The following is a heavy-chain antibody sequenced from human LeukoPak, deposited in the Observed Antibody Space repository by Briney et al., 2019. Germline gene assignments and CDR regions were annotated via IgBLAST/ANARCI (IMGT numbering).Heavy chain of an antibody. CDR1: GGSISSSSYY. V-gene: IGHV4-39*01. D-gene: IGHD2-2*01. CDR3: ARQGYCSSTSCYDGAFDI. J-gene: IGHJ3*02. Sequence: SETLSLTCTVSGGSISSSSYYWGWIRQPPGKGLEWIGSIYYSGSTYYNPSLKSPVTISVDTSKNQFSLKLSSVTAADTAVYYCARQGYCSSTSCYDGAFDIWGQGTMVTVSS. CDR2: IYYSGST.